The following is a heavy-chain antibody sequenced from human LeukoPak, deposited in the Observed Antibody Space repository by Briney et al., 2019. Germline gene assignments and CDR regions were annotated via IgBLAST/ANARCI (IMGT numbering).Heavy chain of an antibody. CDR3: ARTSLAAAGKGFDY. Sequence: PSQTLSLTCAVSGGSISSGGYAWSWIRQPPGKGLEWIGYIYHSGSTYYNPSLKSRVTISVDRSKNQFSLKLSSMTAADTAVYYCARTSLAAAGKGFDYWGQGTLVTVSS. V-gene: IGHV4-30-2*01. CDR2: IYHSGST. D-gene: IGHD6-13*01. CDR1: GGSISSGGYA. J-gene: IGHJ4*02.